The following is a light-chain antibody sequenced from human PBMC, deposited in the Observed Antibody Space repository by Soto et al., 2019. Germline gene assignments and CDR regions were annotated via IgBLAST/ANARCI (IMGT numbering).Light chain of an antibody. CDR1: QSLLHSNGYNY. CDR3: MKPLQAPPT. V-gene: IGKV2-28*01. J-gene: IGKJ1*01. Sequence: DAVMTQSPLSLPVTPGEPASISCKSSQSLLHSNGYNYVDWYLQKPGQSPQLLISLASNRASGVPDRFSGSRSGTDFTMKISRVEAEDVGVYYCMKPLQAPPTFGQGTKVEIK. CDR2: LAS.